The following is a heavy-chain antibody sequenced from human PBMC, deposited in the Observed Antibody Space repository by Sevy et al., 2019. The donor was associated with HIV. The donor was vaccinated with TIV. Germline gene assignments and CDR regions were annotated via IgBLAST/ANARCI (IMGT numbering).Heavy chain of an antibody. J-gene: IGHJ4*02. CDR3: ARAGCSNHHDY. CDR1: GFTFSSYA. Sequence: GGSLRLSCAASGFTFSSYAMSWVRQAPGKGLEWVATFSYGGGKINYADSVKGRFTISRDNSKNTLYLQMHSLRAEDTAVCYCARAGCSNHHDYWGQGTLVTVSS. CDR2: FSYGGGKI. V-gene: IGHV3-23*01. D-gene: IGHD3-10*02.